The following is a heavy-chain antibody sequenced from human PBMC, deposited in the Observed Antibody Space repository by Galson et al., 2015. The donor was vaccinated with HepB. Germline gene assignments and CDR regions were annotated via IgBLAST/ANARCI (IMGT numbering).Heavy chain of an antibody. D-gene: IGHD3-22*01. J-gene: IGHJ4*02. CDR3: ARGSDYYDSSGYFTFDY. Sequence: ETLSLTCTVSGGSISSYYWSWIRQPPGKGLEWIGYIYYSGSTNYNPSLKSRVTISVDTSKNQFSLKLSSVTAADTAVYYCARGSDYYDSSGYFTFDYWGQGTLVTVSS. CDR1: GGSISSYY. CDR2: IYYSGST. V-gene: IGHV4-59*01.